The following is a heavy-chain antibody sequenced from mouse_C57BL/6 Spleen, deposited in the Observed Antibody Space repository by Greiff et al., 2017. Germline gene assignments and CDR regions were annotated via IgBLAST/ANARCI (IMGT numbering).Heavy chain of an antibody. Sequence: EVQLVESGGDLVKPGGSLKLSCAASGFTFSSYGMSWVRQTPDKRLEWVATISSGGSYTYYPDSVKGRYTISRDNAKNTLYLHMRSLKTEDTAMYYCARQLTGTWFAYWGQGTLVTVSA. V-gene: IGHV5-6*01. CDR3: ARQLTGTWFAY. CDR2: ISSGGSYT. D-gene: IGHD4-1*01. CDR1: GFTFSSYG. J-gene: IGHJ3*01.